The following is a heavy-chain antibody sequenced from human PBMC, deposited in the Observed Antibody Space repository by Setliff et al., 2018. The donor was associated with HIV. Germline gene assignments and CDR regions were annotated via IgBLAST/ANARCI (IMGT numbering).Heavy chain of an antibody. Sequence: ASVKVSCKASGYTFGSYDINWVRQATGQGLEWMGWMNPNSGNTGCAQKFQGRVTMTRDTSISTAYMELNNLKFEDTAVYYCARARRDSYDRGRRNHYYIDVWGKGTTVT. CDR3: ARARRDSYDRGRRNHYYIDV. D-gene: IGHD3-22*01. CDR2: MNPNSGNT. CDR1: GYTFGSYD. V-gene: IGHV1-8*02. J-gene: IGHJ6*03.